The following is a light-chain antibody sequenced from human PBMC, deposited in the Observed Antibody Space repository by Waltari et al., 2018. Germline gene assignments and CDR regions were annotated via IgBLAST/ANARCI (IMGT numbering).Light chain of an antibody. CDR1: PSISSY. V-gene: IGKV1-39*01. CDR2: AAS. J-gene: IGKJ3*01. Sequence: DIQMTQSPSSLSASVGDRVTITCRASPSISSYLNWYQPKPGKAPTLLIYAASSLQSGVPSRFSGSGSGTDFTLTISSLQPEDFATYYCQQSYSTPFTFGPGTKVDIK. CDR3: QQSYSTPFT.